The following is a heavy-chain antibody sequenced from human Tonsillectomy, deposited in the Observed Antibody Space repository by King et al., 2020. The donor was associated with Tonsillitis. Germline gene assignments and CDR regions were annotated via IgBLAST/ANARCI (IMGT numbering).Heavy chain of an antibody. J-gene: IGHJ5*02. D-gene: IGHD3-9*01. CDR2: INSDGSST. Sequence: VQLVESGGGLVQPGGSLRLSCAASGFTFSSYWMHWVRQAPGKGLVWVSRINSDGSSTNYADSVKGRFTISRDNAKNTLYLQMNSLRDEDTAVYYCAILPHYDILTGYYHNWIDPWGQGTLVTVSS. V-gene: IGHV3-74*01. CDR3: AILPHYDILTGYYHNWIDP. CDR1: GFTFSSYW.